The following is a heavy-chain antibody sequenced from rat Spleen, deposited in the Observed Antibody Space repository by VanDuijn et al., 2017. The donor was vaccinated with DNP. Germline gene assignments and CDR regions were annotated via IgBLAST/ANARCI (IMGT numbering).Heavy chain of an antibody. Sequence: EVQLVESGGGLVQPGRSLKLSCAASGLTFSYYAMAWVRQAPTKGLEWVAYISYDGGSTYYGDSVKGRFTISRDNAKSTLYLQMNSLRSEDMATYYCARGDEDCAMDAWGQGTSVTVSS. CDR1: GLTFSYYA. CDR3: ARGDEDCAMDA. J-gene: IGHJ4*01. CDR2: ISYDGGST. V-gene: IGHV5-22*01.